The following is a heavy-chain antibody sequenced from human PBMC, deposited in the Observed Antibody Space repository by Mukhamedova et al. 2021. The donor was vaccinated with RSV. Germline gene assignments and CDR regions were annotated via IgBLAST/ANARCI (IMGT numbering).Heavy chain of an antibody. V-gene: IGHV3-30*04. J-gene: IGHJ6*01. CDR3: ARDRSPGQWLVQNYYGM. CDR1: SSYA. CDR2: ISYDGSKK. D-gene: IGHD6-19*01. Sequence: SSYAMHWVRQAPGKGLEWVAVISYDGSKKYYADSVKGRFTISRDNSKNTLYLQMNSLRAEDTAVYYCARDRSPGQWLVQNYYGM.